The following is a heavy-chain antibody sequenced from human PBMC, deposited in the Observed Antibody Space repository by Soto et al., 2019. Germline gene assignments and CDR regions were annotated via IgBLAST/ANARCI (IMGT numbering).Heavy chain of an antibody. D-gene: IGHD1-1*01. CDR2: IDPSDSYT. CDR3: ARRHDADYYYYGMDV. CDR1: GYSFTSYW. V-gene: IGHV5-10-1*01. J-gene: IGHJ6*02. Sequence: PGESLKISCKGSGYSFTSYWISWVRQMPGKGLEWMGRIDPSDSYTNYSPSFQGHVTISADKSISTAYLQWSSLKASDTAMYYCARRHDADYYYYGMDVWGQGTTVTVSS.